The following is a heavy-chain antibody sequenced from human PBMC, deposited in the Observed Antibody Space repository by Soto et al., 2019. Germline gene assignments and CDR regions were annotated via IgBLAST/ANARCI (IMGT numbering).Heavy chain of an antibody. J-gene: IGHJ6*02. Sequence: GGSLRLSCAASGFTFSSYSMNWVRQAPGKGLEWVSSISSSSSHIYYADSVKGRFTISRDNAKNSLYLQMNSLRAEDTAVYYCARDLQYQLLFGIYYYYGMDVWGQGTTVTVSS. CDR3: ARDLQYQLLFGIYYYYGMDV. D-gene: IGHD2-2*01. CDR2: ISSSSSHI. V-gene: IGHV3-21*01. CDR1: GFTFSSYS.